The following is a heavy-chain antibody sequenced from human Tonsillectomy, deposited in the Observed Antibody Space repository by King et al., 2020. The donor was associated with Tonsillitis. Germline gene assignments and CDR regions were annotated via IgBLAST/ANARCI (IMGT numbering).Heavy chain of an antibody. CDR2: IYPGDSDT. CDR3: ARLGTVTKDYYYYCMDV. J-gene: IGHJ6*02. Sequence: QLVQSGAEVKKPGESLKISCKGSGYSFTTYWIGWVRQMPGKGLEWMGIIYPGDSDTRYSPSFQGQVTISADKSISAAYLQWRSLKASDTAMYYCARLGTVTKDYYYYCMDVWGQGTTVTVSS. CDR1: GYSFTTYW. D-gene: IGHD4-17*01. V-gene: IGHV5-51*01.